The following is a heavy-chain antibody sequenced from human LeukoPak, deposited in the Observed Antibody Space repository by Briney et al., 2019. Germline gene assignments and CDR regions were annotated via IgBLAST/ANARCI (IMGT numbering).Heavy chain of an antibody. CDR1: GYTFTSYG. D-gene: IGHD6-13*01. CDR3: ARDGSSSWYGYYYYGMDV. Sequence: ASVKVSCQASGYTFTSYGISWVRPAPGQGLEWMGWISAYNGNTNYAQKLQGRVTMTTDTSTSTAYMELRSLRSDDTAVYYCARDGSSSWYGYYYYGMDVWGQGTTVTVSS. V-gene: IGHV1-18*01. J-gene: IGHJ6*02. CDR2: ISAYNGNT.